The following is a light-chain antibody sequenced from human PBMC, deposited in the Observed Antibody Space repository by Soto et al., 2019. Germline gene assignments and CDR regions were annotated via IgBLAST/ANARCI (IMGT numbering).Light chain of an antibody. CDR2: DVT. J-gene: IGLJ1*01. Sequence: QSVLTQPRSVSGSPGQSVTISCTGTSSDVGGYDYFSWYQRHPGKAPKLIIYDVTERPSGVPDRFSGSKSGNTASLTISGLQAEDEADYFCCSYAIIYHFGNGTKVTVL. V-gene: IGLV2-11*01. CDR1: SSDVGGYDY. CDR3: CSYAIIYH.